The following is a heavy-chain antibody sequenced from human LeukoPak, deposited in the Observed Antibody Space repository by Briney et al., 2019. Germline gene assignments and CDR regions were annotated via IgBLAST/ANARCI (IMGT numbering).Heavy chain of an antibody. CDR3: AKDQDSSGWYPYFDY. D-gene: IGHD6-19*01. CDR1: GFTFSSYA. CDR2: NSGSGGST. J-gene: IGHJ4*02. Sequence: GGSLRLSCAASGFTFSSYAMSWVRQAPGKGLEWVSANSGSGGSTYYADSVKGRFTISRDNSKNTLYLQMNSLRAEDTAVYYCAKDQDSSGWYPYFDYWGQGTLVTVSS. V-gene: IGHV3-23*01.